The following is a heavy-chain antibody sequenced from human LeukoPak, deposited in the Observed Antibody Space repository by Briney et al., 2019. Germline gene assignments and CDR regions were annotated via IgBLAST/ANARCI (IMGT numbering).Heavy chain of an antibody. Sequence: GASVKVSCKASGYTFTGYYMHWVRQAPGQGLEWMGWINPNSGGTNYAQKFQGRVTMTRDTSISTAYMELSRLRSDDTAVYYCAREGALETGTTRWFDPWGQGTLVTVSS. CDR1: GYTFTGYY. CDR2: INPNSGGT. J-gene: IGHJ5*02. CDR3: AREGALETGTTRWFDP. V-gene: IGHV1-2*02. D-gene: IGHD1-14*01.